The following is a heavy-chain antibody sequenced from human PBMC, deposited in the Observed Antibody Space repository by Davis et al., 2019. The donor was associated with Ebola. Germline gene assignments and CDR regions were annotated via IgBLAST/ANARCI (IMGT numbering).Heavy chain of an antibody. CDR2: TTSSGGGT. V-gene: IGHV3-23*01. Sequence: PGGSLRLSCAASGFIVSDKYMTWARQAPGKGLEWVSATTSSGGGTYYADSVKGRFTISRDNSKDTLYLQMNSLRVDDTAVYYCAKGGSGWPSDYSYGMGVWGKGTTVTVSS. CDR3: AKGGSGWPSDYSYGMGV. J-gene: IGHJ6*04. CDR1: GFIVSDKY. D-gene: IGHD6-19*01.